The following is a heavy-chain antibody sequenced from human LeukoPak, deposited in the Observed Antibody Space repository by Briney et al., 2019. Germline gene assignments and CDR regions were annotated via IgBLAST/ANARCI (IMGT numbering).Heavy chain of an antibody. Sequence: GGSLRLSCAASKFSFHTYTMSWVRQAPGKGLEWVSSISGNGNAMTFADSVKGRCTISRDNAKNSLYLQVNSLRAEDTAVYYCARVREWDQDYFDYWGQGTLVTVSS. D-gene: IGHD1-26*01. V-gene: IGHV3-21*01. CDR1: KFSFHTYT. CDR3: ARVREWDQDYFDY. CDR2: ISGNGNAM. J-gene: IGHJ4*02.